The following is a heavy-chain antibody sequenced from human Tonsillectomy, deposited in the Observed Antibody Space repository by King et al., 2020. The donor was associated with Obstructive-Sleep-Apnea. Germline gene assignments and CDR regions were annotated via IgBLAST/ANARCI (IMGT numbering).Heavy chain of an antibody. V-gene: IGHV3-48*04. CDR3: ARAYYYDSSGYYPDY. Sequence: VQLVESGGGLVQPGGSLRLSCAASGFTFSSCSMNWVRQAPGKGLEWVSYISSSSSTIYYADSVKGRFTISRDNAKNSLYLQMNSLRAEDTAVYYCARAYYYDSSGYYPDYWGQGTLVTVSS. CDR2: ISSSSSTI. D-gene: IGHD3-22*01. CDR1: GFTFSSCS. J-gene: IGHJ4*02.